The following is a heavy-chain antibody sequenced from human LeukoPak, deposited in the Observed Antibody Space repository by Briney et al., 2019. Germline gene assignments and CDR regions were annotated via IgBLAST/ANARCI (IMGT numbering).Heavy chain of an antibody. J-gene: IGHJ4*02. CDR2: INKDGSDK. CDR3: ARDAGYGGNSDY. D-gene: IGHD4-23*01. CDR1: GFTFNMYW. V-gene: IGHV3-7*01. Sequence: GGSLRLSCAAFGFTFNMYWMTWVRQAPGKGLESVAYINKDGSDKYYVDSVKGRFTVSRDNAKNSLYLQMNSLRAEDTAVYYCARDAGYGGNSDYWGQGTLVTVSS.